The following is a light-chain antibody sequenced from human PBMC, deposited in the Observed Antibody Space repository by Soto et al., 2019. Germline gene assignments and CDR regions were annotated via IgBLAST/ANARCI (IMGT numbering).Light chain of an antibody. V-gene: IGLV2-14*01. CDR2: DVT. CDR3: TSYASINPYI. J-gene: IGLJ1*01. Sequence: QSALTQPASVSGSPGQSITISCTGTSSDVGGYDYVSWYQQHPGKAPKLMIYDVTNRPSGLSNRFSGSKSGNTASLTISGLPAEDEADYYCTSYASINPYIFGTGTKLTVL. CDR1: SSDVGGYDY.